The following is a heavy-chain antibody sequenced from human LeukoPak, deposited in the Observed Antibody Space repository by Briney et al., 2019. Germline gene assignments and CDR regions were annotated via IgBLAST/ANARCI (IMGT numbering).Heavy chain of an antibody. CDR2: ISSSGGTI. D-gene: IGHD6-6*01. J-gene: IGHJ6*03. CDR1: GFTFSDYY. CDR3: ARDRPSSWSVMDV. Sequence: GGSLRLSCAASGFTFSDYYMSWIRQAPGKGLEWVSFISSSGGTIHYADSMMGRFTISRDNAKNSLYLQMNSLRAEDTAVYYCARDRPSSWSVMDVWGKGTTVTVSS. V-gene: IGHV3-11*01.